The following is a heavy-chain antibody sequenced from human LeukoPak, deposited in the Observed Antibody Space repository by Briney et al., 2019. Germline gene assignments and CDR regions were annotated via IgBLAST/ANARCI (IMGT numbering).Heavy chain of an antibody. CDR3: ARSLNPYSSGWYDY. Sequence: GGSLRLSCAASGFTFNSYWMSWVRQAPGKGLEWVANIKQDGSEKYYVDSVKGRFTISRDNAKNSLYLQMNSLRAEDTAVYYCARSLNPYSSGWYDYWGQGTLVTVSS. CDR2: IKQDGSEK. V-gene: IGHV3-7*01. D-gene: IGHD6-19*01. CDR1: GFTFNSYW. J-gene: IGHJ4*02.